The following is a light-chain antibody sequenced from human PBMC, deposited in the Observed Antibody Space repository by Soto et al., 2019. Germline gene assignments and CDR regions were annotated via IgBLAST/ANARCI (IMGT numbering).Light chain of an antibody. CDR2: INGDGSH. J-gene: IGLJ2*01. V-gene: IGLV4-69*01. Sequence: QPVLTQSPSASGSLGASVKLTYTLSSGHSRYAIAWHQQQPEKGPRYLMKINGDGSHNKGDGIPDRFSGSSSGAERYLTISSLHSDDEADYYCQAWDTGIQVFGGGTKVTVL. CDR3: QAWDTGIQV. CDR1: SGHSRYA.